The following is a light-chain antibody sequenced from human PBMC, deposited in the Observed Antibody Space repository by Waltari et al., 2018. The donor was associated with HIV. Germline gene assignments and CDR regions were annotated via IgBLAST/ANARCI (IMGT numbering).Light chain of an antibody. Sequence: DIVMTQSPDSLAVSLGARATVTCTSSRTVLYNRNYLAWYQQEPGQAPKVLIYWASTRAFGVPDRFSGSGSGTDFSLTISRVQADDVAIYYCQQYYTLRSTFGGGTKIEI. CDR3: QQYYTLRST. CDR1: RTVLYNRNY. CDR2: WAS. J-gene: IGKJ4*01. V-gene: IGKV4-1*01.